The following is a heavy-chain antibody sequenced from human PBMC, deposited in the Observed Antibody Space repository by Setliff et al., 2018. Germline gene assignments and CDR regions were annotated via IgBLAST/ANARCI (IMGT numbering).Heavy chain of an antibody. CDR1: GFTFDDYA. D-gene: IGHD6-19*01. CDR3: ARDRYSSGRNDY. V-gene: IGHV3-9*01. CDR2: ISWNSGSI. Sequence: GGSLRLSCAASGFTFDDYAMHWVRQAPGKGLEWVSGISWNSGSIGYADSVKGRFTISRDNAKNSLYLQMNSLRAEDTALYYCARDRYSSGRNDYWGQGTLVTVSS. J-gene: IGHJ4*02.